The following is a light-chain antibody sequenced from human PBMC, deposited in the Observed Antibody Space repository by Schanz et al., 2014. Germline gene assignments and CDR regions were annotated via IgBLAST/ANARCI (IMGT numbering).Light chain of an antibody. Sequence: QSVLTQPPSVSAAPGQKVTISCSGSSSNIGNSYVSWCQHLPGTAPKLLIYDNNKRPSGIPDRFSASKSGASATLGITGLQTGDEADYYCGTWDSSLSAWVFGGGTKVTVL. CDR1: SSNIGNSY. CDR2: DNN. V-gene: IGLV1-51*01. J-gene: IGLJ3*02. CDR3: GTWDSSLSAWV.